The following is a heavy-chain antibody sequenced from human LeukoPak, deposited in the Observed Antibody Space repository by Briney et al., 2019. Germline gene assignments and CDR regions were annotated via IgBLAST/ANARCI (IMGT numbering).Heavy chain of an antibody. Sequence: TGGSLRLSCAASGFTVSSNYMSWVRQAPGKGLEWVSVIYSGGSTYYADSVKGRFTISRDNSKNTLYLQMNSLRAEDTAVYYCVRDSYGYFDYWGQGTLVTVSS. V-gene: IGHV3-66*01. CDR3: VRDSYGYFDY. CDR1: GFTVSSNY. J-gene: IGHJ4*02. CDR2: IYSGGST. D-gene: IGHD5-18*01.